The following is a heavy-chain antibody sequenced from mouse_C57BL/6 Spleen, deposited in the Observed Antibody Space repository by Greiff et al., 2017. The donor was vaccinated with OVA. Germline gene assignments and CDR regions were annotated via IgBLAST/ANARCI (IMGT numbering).Heavy chain of an antibody. CDR1: GFTFSDYG. Sequence: EVQLQQSGGGLVKPGGSLKLSCAASGFTFSDYGMHWVRQAPEKGLEWVAYISSGSSTIYYADTVKGRFTISRDNAKNTLFLQMTSLRSEDTAMYYCARRYGYDVKYAMDYWGQGTSVTVSS. V-gene: IGHV5-17*01. D-gene: IGHD2-2*01. CDR3: ARRYGYDVKYAMDY. J-gene: IGHJ4*01. CDR2: ISSGSSTI.